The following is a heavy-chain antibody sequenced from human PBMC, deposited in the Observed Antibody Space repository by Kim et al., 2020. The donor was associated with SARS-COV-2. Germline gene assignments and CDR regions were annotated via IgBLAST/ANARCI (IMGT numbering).Heavy chain of an antibody. J-gene: IGHJ6*02. CDR2: IYYSGST. V-gene: IGHV4-31*03. Sequence: SETLSLTCIVSGGSISSGGYYWSWIRQHPGKGLEWIGYIYYSGSTYYNPSLKSRVTISVDTSKNQFSLKLSSVTAADTAVYYCARDHLKNPVPLGYYYYYGMDVWGQGTTVTVSS. CDR3: ARDHLKNPVPLGYYYYYGMDV. CDR1: GGSISSGGYY.